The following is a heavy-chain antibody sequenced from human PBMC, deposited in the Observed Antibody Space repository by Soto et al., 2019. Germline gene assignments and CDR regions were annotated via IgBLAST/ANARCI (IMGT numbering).Heavy chain of an antibody. J-gene: IGHJ6*02. V-gene: IGHV1-69*01. Sequence: QVQLVQSGAEVKKPGSSVKVSCTASGGTVGSYAISWVRQAPGQGLEWMGGIIPIPGTASYAQKFQGRVTIAADESTSTAYMELSSLRSEDTAVYYCARSQGSSTSLEIYYYYYYGMDVWGQGTTVTVSS. D-gene: IGHD2-2*01. CDR2: IIPIPGTA. CDR1: GGTVGSYA. CDR3: ARSQGSSTSLEIYYYYYYGMDV.